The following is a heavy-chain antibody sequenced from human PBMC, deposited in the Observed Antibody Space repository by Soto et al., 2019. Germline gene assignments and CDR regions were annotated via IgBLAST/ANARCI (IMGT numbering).Heavy chain of an antibody. Sequence: EVQLVESGGGLVQPGGSLRLSCAASGFSFSTYWMTRVRQAPGKGLEWVANIKPDGSQKYYVDSVKGRFTISRDNAKRSVYLQRDSLRVEDTALYFCAVRYADYWGQGALVTVSS. CDR2: IKPDGSQK. CDR3: AVRYADY. CDR1: GFSFSTYW. J-gene: IGHJ4*02. V-gene: IGHV3-7*01. D-gene: IGHD2-2*01.